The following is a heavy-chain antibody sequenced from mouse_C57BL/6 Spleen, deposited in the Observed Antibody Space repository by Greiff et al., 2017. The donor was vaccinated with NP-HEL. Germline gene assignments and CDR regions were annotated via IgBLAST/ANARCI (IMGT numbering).Heavy chain of an antibody. Sequence: QVQLKQSGAELVKPGASVKLSCKASGYTFTSYWMQWVKQRPGQGLEWIGEIDPSDSYTNYNQKFKGKATLTVDTSSSTAYMQLSSLTSEDSAVYYCAGPQATFAYWGQGTLVTVSA. CDR1: GYTFTSYW. D-gene: IGHD3-2*02. CDR3: AGPQATFAY. V-gene: IGHV1-50*01. CDR2: IDPSDSYT. J-gene: IGHJ3*01.